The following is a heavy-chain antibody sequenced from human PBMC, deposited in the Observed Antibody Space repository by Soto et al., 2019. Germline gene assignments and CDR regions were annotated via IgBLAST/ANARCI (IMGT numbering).Heavy chain of an antibody. V-gene: IGHV3-11*01. J-gene: IGHJ5*02. Sequence: QVQLVESGGGLVKPGGSLRLSCAASGFIFSDYYMNWIRRAPGKGLEWVSYISSGGGSTYYADSVKGRFTISRDNAKNSLYLKMTSLRADDPAVYSCARGRGGGNGYGSNWFDPWGQGTLVTVSS. CDR1: GFIFSDYY. D-gene: IGHD5-18*01. CDR3: ARGRGGGNGYGSNWFDP. CDR2: ISSGGGST.